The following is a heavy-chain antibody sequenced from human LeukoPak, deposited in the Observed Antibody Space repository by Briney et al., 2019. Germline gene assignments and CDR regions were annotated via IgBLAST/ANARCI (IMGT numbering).Heavy chain of an antibody. V-gene: IGHV3-48*04. CDR1: GFTFSSYS. J-gene: IGHJ4*02. Sequence: GGSLRLSCAASGFTFSSYSMNWVRQAPGKGLEWVSYISSSSSTIYYADSVKGRFTISRDNAKNSLYLQMNSLRAEDTAVYYCARAVGIAAAGTGYFDYWGQGTLVTVSS. D-gene: IGHD6-13*01. CDR2: ISSSSSTI. CDR3: ARAVGIAAAGTGYFDY.